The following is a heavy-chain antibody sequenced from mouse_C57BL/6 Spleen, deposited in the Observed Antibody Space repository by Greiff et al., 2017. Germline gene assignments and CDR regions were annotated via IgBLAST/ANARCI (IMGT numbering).Heavy chain of an antibody. CDR1: GYSFTDYN. CDR2: INPNYGTT. V-gene: IGHV1-39*01. J-gene: IGHJ3*01. CDR3: ARGTGTGGFAY. D-gene: IGHD4-1*01. Sequence: HLVESGPELVKPGASVKISCKASGYSFTDYNMNWVKQSNGKSLEWIGVINPNYGTTSYNQKFKGKATLTVDQSSSTAYMQLNSLTSEASAVYYCARGTGTGGFAYWGQGTLVTVSA.